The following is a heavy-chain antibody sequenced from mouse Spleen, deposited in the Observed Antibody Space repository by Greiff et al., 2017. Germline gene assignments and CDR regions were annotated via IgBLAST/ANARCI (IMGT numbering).Heavy chain of an antibody. CDR2: IYPRDGST. CDR3: ARRRYYGSSYFDY. D-gene: IGHD1-1*01. CDR1: GYTFTDHT. V-gene: IGHV1-78*01. Sequence: VKLMESDAELVKPGASVKISCKVSGYTFTDHTIHWMKQRPEQGLEWIGYIYPRDGSTKYNEKFKGKATLTADKSSSTAYMQLNSLTSEDSAVYFCARRRYYGSSYFDYWGQGTTLTVSS. J-gene: IGHJ2*01.